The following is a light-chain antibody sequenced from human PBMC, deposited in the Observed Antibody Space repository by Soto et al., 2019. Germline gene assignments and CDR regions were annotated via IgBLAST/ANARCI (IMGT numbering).Light chain of an antibody. J-gene: IGKJ1*01. Sequence: EIVLTQSPATLSLSPVERATLSCMASQSVSSDLAWYQQKPGQPPRLLIYAASARATGIPARFSGSGSGTEFTLTISSLQSEDFAVYYCQQYDKWPRWTFGQGTKVDIK. CDR1: QSVSSD. V-gene: IGKV3-15*01. CDR2: AAS. CDR3: QQYDKWPRWT.